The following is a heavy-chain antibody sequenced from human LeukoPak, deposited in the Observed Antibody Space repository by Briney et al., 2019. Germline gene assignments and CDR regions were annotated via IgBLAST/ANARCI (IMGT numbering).Heavy chain of an antibody. Sequence: SQTLSLTCTVSGGSISSGKYYWSWIRQAPGKGLEWIGNIHYSGNIFYNSSLKSRVNISLDTSKNQFSLKLTSVTAADTAVYFCAREERTWPQFGFWYFDLWGRGTQVTVSS. V-gene: IGHV4-30-4*01. CDR3: AREERTWPQFGFWYFDL. D-gene: IGHD5-24*01. J-gene: IGHJ2*01. CDR2: IHYSGNI. CDR1: GGSISSGKYY.